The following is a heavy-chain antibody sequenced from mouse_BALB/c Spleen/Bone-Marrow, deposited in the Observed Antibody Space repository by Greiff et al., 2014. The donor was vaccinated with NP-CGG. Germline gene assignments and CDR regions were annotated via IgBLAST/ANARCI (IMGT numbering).Heavy chain of an antibody. J-gene: IGHJ4*01. CDR2: IWADGST. V-gene: IGHV2-9*02. CDR1: GFSLTNYG. CDR3: ARITTATGAMDY. D-gene: IGHD1-2*01. Sequence: QAQLKQSGPGLVAPSQSLSIACTVSGFSLTNYGVHWVRQPPGKGLEWLGVIWADGSTNYNSALMSRLSISKDNSKSQVFFKMNSLQTDDTAMYYCARITTATGAMDYWGQGTSVTVSS.